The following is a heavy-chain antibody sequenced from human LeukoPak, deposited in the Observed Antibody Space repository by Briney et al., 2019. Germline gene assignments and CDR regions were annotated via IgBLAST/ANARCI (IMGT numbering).Heavy chain of an antibody. CDR2: IKQDGTEQ. Sequence: GGSLRLSCAASGFTFSSYWMSWVRQAPGKGLEWVANIKQDGTEQYYVDSVKGRFSISRDNAKNSLYLQMNSLRAEDTAVYYCAKDLRITIIVVVKAPTEFDYWGQGTLVTVSS. D-gene: IGHD3-22*01. CDR3: AKDLRITIIVVVKAPTEFDY. J-gene: IGHJ4*02. V-gene: IGHV3-7*03. CDR1: GFTFSSYW.